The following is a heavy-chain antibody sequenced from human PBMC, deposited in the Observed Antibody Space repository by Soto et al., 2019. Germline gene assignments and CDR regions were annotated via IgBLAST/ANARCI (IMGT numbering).Heavy chain of an antibody. V-gene: IGHV3-13*01. CDR3: ARAPGAPLVAAADYYYYGMDV. Sequence: GGSLRLSCAASRFTFSSYDMHWVRQATGKGLEWVSAIGTAGDTYYPGSVKGRFTISRENAKNSLYLQMNSLRAWDTAVYYCARAPGAPLVAAADYYYYGMDVWGQGTTVTVSS. J-gene: IGHJ6*02. D-gene: IGHD6-13*01. CDR2: IGTAGDT. CDR1: RFTFSSYD.